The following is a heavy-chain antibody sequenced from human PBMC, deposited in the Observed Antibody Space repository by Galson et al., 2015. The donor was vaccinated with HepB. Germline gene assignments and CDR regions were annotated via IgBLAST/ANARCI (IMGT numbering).Heavy chain of an antibody. V-gene: IGHV1-3*01. CDR3: ASLPTPYCSGGSCYSGGGY. Sequence: SVKVSCKASGSTFTSYAMHWVRQAPGQRLEWMGWINAGNGNTKYSQKFQGRVTMTTDTSTSTAYMELRSLRSDDTAVYYCASLPTPYCSGGSCYSGGGYWGQGTLVTVSS. J-gene: IGHJ4*02. CDR2: INAGNGNT. CDR1: GSTFTSYA. D-gene: IGHD2-15*01.